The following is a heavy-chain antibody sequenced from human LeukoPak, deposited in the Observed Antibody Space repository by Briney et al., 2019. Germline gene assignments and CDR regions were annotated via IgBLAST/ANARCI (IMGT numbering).Heavy chain of an antibody. V-gene: IGHV3-23*01. J-gene: IGHJ4*02. CDR1: GFTFSSYA. CDR2: ISGSGGST. CDR3: AKDDPYYYGSGSYYKGFLGLFDY. D-gene: IGHD3-10*01. Sequence: GGSLRLSCAASGFTFSSYAMSWVRQAPGKGLEWVSAISGSGGSTYYADSVKGRFTISRDNSKNTLYLQMNSLRAEDTAVYYCAKDDPYYYGSGSYYKGFLGLFDYWGQGTLVTVSS.